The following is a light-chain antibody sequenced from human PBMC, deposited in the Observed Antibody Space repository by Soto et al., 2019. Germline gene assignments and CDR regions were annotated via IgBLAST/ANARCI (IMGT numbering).Light chain of an antibody. CDR1: QDISNY. J-gene: IGKJ5*01. V-gene: IGKV1-27*01. CDR2: SAS. Sequence: DIQMTQSPSSLSASVGDRITITCRASQDISNYLAWYQQKPGKVPKLLIYSASTLQSGVPSRFSGSGSGTDFTHTISILQPEDVATYFCQKYNSALTFGQGTRLESK. CDR3: QKYNSALT.